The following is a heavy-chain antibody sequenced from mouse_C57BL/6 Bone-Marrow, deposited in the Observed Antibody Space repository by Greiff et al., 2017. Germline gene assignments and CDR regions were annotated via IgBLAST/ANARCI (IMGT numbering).Heavy chain of an antibody. J-gene: IGHJ2*01. CDR3: TISNYDYFDY. CDR1: GFNIKDDY. CDR2: IDPENGDT. D-gene: IGHD2-5*01. Sequence: EVQVVESGAELVRPGASVKLSCTASGFNIKDDYMHWVKQRPEQGLEWIGWIDPENGDTEYASKFQGKATITADTSSNTAYLQLSSLTSEDTAVYYCTISNYDYFDYWGQGTTLTVSS. V-gene: IGHV14-4*01.